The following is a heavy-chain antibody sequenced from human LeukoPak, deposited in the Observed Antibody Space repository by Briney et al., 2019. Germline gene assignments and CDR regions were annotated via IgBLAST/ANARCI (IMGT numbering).Heavy chain of an antibody. CDR3: ARDLGYSGFDWAP. D-gene: IGHD5-12*01. J-gene: IGHJ5*02. CDR2: IHSSGNT. CDR1: GYSISSGYY. V-gene: IGHV4-38-2*02. Sequence: SATLSLTCTVSGYSISSGYYWGWVRQPPGKRLEWVGSIHSSGNTYYNPTLKSRVTISVDTSKNQFSLNLTSVTAADAAVYYCARDLGYSGFDWAPWGQGTLVTVSS.